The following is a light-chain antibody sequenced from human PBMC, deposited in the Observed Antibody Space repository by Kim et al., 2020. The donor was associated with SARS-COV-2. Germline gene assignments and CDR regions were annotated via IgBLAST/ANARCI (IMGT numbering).Light chain of an antibody. CDR2: YDS. CDR3: QVWDSSSDHWV. V-gene: IGLV3-21*04. Sequence: APGKAARITCGGNNIGSKRVHWDQQKPGQAPVLVIYYDSDRPSGIPERFSGSNSGNTATLTISRVEAGDEADYYCQVWDSSSDHWVFGGGTQLTVL. CDR1: NIGSKR. J-gene: IGLJ3*02.